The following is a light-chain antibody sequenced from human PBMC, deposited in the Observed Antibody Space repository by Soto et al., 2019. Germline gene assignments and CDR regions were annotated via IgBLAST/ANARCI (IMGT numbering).Light chain of an antibody. V-gene: IGKV3-11*01. CDR3: QQRSNWPT. Sequence: EIVLTQSPATLSLSPGERATLSFRASQSVSSYLAWYQQKPGQAPRLLIYDASNRATGVPDRFSGSGSGTQFTLTISRLKSEDSAVYYCQQRSNWPTFGQGTRLEI. CDR1: QSVSSY. CDR2: DAS. J-gene: IGKJ5*01.